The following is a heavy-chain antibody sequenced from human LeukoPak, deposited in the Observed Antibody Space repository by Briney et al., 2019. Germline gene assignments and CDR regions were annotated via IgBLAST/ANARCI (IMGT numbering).Heavy chain of an antibody. V-gene: IGHV5-51*01. J-gene: IGHJ4*02. CDR3: ATSILTSESTVFDY. CDR2: IYPGDSDT. CDR1: GYTFTNYW. Sequence: GESLQISCKGSGYTFTNYWIAWVRPLPGKGLEWMGIIYPGDSDTRYSPSFQGQVTFSADKSISTAYLQWSSLQASDTAMYYCATSILTSESTVFDYWGQGTLVTVSS.